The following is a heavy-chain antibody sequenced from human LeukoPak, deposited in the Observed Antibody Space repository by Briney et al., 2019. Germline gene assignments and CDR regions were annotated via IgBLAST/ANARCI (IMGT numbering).Heavy chain of an antibody. CDR2: INWNSGSI. CDR1: GFTFDDYG. J-gene: IGHJ3*02. V-gene: IGHV3-20*04. Sequence: GGSLRLSCAASGFTFDDYGMSWVRQAPGKGLEWVSGINWNSGSIGYADSVKGRFTISRDNAKNSLYLQMNSLRAEDTALYYCAKEYYYDSSGYYGAFDIWGQGTMVTVSS. D-gene: IGHD3-22*01. CDR3: AKEYYYDSSGYYGAFDI.